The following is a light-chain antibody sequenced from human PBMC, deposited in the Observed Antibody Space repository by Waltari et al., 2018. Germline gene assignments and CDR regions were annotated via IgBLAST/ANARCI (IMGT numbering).Light chain of an antibody. V-gene: IGKV3-15*01. CDR2: GVS. CDR1: QSVSNN. CDR3: QQYNVWPRT. Sequence: VMTQSPATLSESPGKMLTLTCRASQSVSNNVAWYQQRPGPAPRLLIYGVSTRATDVPAKFSGSRSGTEVTLTINTLQSEDAATYYCQQYNVWPRTFGQGTKVEI. J-gene: IGKJ1*01.